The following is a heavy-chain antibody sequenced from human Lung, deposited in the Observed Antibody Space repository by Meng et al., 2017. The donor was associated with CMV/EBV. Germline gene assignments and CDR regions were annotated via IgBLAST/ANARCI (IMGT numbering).Heavy chain of an antibody. CDR3: ARGNYYYGLDV. V-gene: IGHV4-59*01. J-gene: IGHJ6*02. CDR2: VYYSGTT. Sequence: EXXTISCTISGGSFSSYYCSWIRQSPGKGLEWIGYVYYSGTTNYNPSFKSRIYISIDTSKNQFSLELSSVTAADTAVYYCARGNYYYGLDVWGQGTTVTVSS. CDR1: GGSFSSYY.